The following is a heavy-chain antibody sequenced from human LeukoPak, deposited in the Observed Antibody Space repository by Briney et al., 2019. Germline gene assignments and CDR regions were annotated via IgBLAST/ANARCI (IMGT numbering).Heavy chain of an antibody. CDR1: GGSFSGYY. D-gene: IGHD6-19*01. CDR2: INHSGST. CDR3: ARDLGGMGQWLGLFDY. J-gene: IGHJ4*02. Sequence: ASETLSLTCAVYGGSFSGYYWSWIRQPPGKGLEWIGEINHSGSTNYNPSLKSRVTISVDTSKNQFSLKLSSVTAADTAVYYCARDLGGMGQWLGLFDYWGQGTLVTVSS. V-gene: IGHV4-34*01.